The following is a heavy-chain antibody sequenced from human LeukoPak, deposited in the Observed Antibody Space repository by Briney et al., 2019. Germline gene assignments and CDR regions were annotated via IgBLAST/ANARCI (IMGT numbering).Heavy chain of an antibody. V-gene: IGHV3-30*02. CDR3: ARDLSGIAGYTYGRGIDY. Sequence: GGSLRLSCASSGFIFSFYGMHWARQAPGKGLEWVAFIRSDGSIKYYADSVKGRFTISRDNSKNTLYLQMNSLRAADTAVYYCARDLSGIAGYTYGRGIDYWGQGTLVTVSS. J-gene: IGHJ4*01. D-gene: IGHD5-18*01. CDR2: IRSDGSIK. CDR1: GFIFSFYG.